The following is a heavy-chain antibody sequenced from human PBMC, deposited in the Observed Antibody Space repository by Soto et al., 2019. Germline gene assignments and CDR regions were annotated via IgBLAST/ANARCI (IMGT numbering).Heavy chain of an antibody. V-gene: IGHV4-30-4*01. J-gene: IGHJ6*02. Sequence: KSSETLSLTCTVSGGSISSADYYWSWVRQPPGKGLEWIGYIYYSGSTFFNPSLKSRVTISKDTSRNQFSLRLNSVTAADTAVYYCARGGAWLRPTNYYYYGMDVWGQGTTVTVSS. D-gene: IGHD5-12*01. CDR2: IYYSGST. CDR1: GGSISSADYY. CDR3: ARGGAWLRPTNYYYYGMDV.